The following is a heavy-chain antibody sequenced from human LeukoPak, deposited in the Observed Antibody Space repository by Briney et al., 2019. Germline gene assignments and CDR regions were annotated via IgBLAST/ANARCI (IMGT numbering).Heavy chain of an antibody. CDR2: INHSGST. V-gene: IGHV4-34*01. Sequence: XETLSLTCAVYGGSFSGYYWSWIRQPPGKGLEWIGEINHSGSTNYNPSLKSRVTISVDTSKNQFSLKLSSVTAADTAVYYCARARLGSLVSFDYWGQGTLVTVSS. D-gene: IGHD7-27*01. J-gene: IGHJ4*02. CDR1: GGSFSGYY. CDR3: ARARLGSLVSFDY.